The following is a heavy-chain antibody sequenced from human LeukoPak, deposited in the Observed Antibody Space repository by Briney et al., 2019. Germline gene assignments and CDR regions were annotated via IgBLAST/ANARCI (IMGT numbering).Heavy chain of an antibody. CDR3: ASSEPDLDT. CDR1: GGSISSFY. J-gene: IGHJ5*02. CDR2: IYNNENT. D-gene: IGHD1-26*01. Sequence: SETLSLTCTVSGGSISSFYWSWIRQPPGKGLEWIGYIYNNENTNYNPSLKSRVTISVDTSKNQFSLKLNSVTASDTAVYYCASSEPDLDTWGQGTLVTVSS. V-gene: IGHV4-59*08.